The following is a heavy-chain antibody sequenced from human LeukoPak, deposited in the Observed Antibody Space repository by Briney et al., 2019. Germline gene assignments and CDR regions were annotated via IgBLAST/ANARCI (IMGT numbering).Heavy chain of an antibody. V-gene: IGHV1-2*02. Sequence: APVKVSCKASGYTFTDYYMHWVRQAPGQGLEWMGWINPNSGDTNYAQKFQGRVTMTRDTSISTAYMELSRLRFDDTAVYYCARAGGIGVAPEYFHHWGQGTLVTVSS. J-gene: IGHJ1*01. CDR1: GYTFTDYY. CDR2: INPNSGDT. D-gene: IGHD6-19*01. CDR3: ARAGGIGVAPEYFHH.